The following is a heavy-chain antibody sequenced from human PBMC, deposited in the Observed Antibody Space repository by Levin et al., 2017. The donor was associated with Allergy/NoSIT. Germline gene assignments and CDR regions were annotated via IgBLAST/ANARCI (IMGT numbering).Heavy chain of an antibody. CDR1: GGTFSSYT. D-gene: IGHD3-10*01. Sequence: GASVKVSCKASGGTFSSYTISWVRQAPGQGLEWMGRIIPILGIANYAQKFQGRVTITADKSTSTAYMELSSLRSEDTAVYYCASSPKVTVRGFALDYWGQGTLVTVSS. CDR2: IIPILGIA. CDR3: ASSPKVTVRGFALDY. J-gene: IGHJ4*02. V-gene: IGHV1-69*02.